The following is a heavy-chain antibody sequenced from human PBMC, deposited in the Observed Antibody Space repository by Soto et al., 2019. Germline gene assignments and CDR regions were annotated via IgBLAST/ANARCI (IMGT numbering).Heavy chain of an antibody. J-gene: IGHJ4*02. CDR3: ARGPPFH. V-gene: IGHV4-59*12. D-gene: IGHD3-16*01. Sequence: SETLSLTCTVSGGTIGTYYWSWIRQPPGKGLEWIGYIYHSGSTYYNPSLKSRVTISVDRSKNQFSLKLRSVTAPDTAVYYCARGPPFHWGQGTLVTVSS. CDR2: IYHSGST. CDR1: GGTIGTYY.